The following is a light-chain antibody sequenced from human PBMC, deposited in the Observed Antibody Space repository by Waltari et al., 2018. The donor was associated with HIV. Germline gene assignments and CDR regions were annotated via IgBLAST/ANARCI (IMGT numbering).Light chain of an antibody. V-gene: IGKV1-33*01. CDR2: DAS. J-gene: IGKJ5*01. Sequence: DIQMTQSPSSLSASIGDRVTITCQASQDISNYLNWYQQKPGKAPKLLIYDASNLETGVPSRFSGSGSGTDFTFTISNLQPEDVATYYCQQYDNIPPITFGQGTRLEI. CDR3: QQYDNIPPIT. CDR1: QDISNY.